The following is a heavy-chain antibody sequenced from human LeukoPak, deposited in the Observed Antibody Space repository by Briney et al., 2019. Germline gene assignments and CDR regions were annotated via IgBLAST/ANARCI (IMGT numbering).Heavy chain of an antibody. CDR2: MNPNNDYT. D-gene: IGHD4/OR15-4a*01. V-gene: IGHV1-8*02. J-gene: IGHJ3*02. CDR3: ARVEWSVGATGDAFDI. Sequence: ASVKVSCKASGGTFSSYAISWVRQAPGQGLEWMGWMNPNNDYTGYAQRFQGRVTMTRNTSISTAYMELSSLTSEDTAVYYCARVEWSVGATGDAFDIWGQGTMVTVSS. CDR1: GGTFSSYA.